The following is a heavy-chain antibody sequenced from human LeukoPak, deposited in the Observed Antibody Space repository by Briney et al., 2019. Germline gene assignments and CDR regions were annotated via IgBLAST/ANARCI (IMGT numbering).Heavy chain of an antibody. D-gene: IGHD6-13*01. CDR3: ARRAAAVQED. J-gene: IGHJ4*02. Sequence: SETLSLTCAVYGGSFSGYYWSWIRQPPGKGLEWIGEIIHSGSTNYNPSLKSRVTISVDTSKNQFSLKLSSVTAADTSVYYCARRAAAVQEDWGQGTLVTVSS. V-gene: IGHV4-34*12. CDR2: IIHSGST. CDR1: GGSFSGYY.